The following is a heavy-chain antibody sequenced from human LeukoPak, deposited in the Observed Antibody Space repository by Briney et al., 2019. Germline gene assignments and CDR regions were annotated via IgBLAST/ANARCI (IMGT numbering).Heavy chain of an antibody. J-gene: IGHJ4*02. CDR3: ARRGVYDSGSSRFDS. Sequence: SETLSLTCTVSGGSISSSSYYWGWIRQPPGKGLEWIGEINHTGTTTYNPSLKSRVIISVDTSKNQFSLKLSSMTAADTAVYYCARRGVYDSGSSRFDSWGQGTLVAVSS. CDR1: GGSISSSSYY. CDR2: INHTGTT. V-gene: IGHV4-39*07. D-gene: IGHD3-10*01.